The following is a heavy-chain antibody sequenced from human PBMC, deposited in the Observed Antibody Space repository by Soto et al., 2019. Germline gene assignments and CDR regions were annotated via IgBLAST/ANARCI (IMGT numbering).Heavy chain of an antibody. Sequence: SETLSLTCTVSGGSISSGGYYWSWIRQHPGKGLEWIGYIYYSGSTYYNPSLKSRVTISVDTSKNQFSLRLSSVTAAGTAVYYCARSAIVYAPTYWGQGTLVTVSS. D-gene: IGHD2-8*01. CDR2: IYYSGST. V-gene: IGHV4-31*03. CDR1: GGSISSGGYY. J-gene: IGHJ4*02. CDR3: ARSAIVYAPTY.